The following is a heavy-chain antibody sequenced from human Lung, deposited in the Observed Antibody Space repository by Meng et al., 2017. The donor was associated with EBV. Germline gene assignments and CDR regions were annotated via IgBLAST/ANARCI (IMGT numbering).Heavy chain of an antibody. CDR3: AKGDAGSWGTDS. CDR1: GFAFDDYA. CDR2: ISWNGGHT. D-gene: IGHD6-13*01. V-gene: IGHV3-43D*03. Sequence: EVQVVESGVVVVQPGGSLRLSCAASGFAFDDYAMHWVRQAPGKGLEWVSLISWNGGHTYYAPSVKGRFTISRDNSKSSLFLQMDSLRDGDTAFYYCAKGDAGSWGTDSWGQGTLVTVSS. J-gene: IGHJ4*02.